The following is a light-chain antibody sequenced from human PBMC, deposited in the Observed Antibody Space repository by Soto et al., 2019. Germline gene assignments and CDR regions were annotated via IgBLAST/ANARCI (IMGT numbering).Light chain of an antibody. CDR1: QSLLHSNGYNY. J-gene: IGKJ3*01. Sequence: IVMTQSPLSLPVTPGEPASISCTSSQSLLHSNGYNYLDWYLQKPGQSPQLLSYLGSIRASGVPDRFSGSGSGTNFTLKISRMEAEDVGVYYCMQGLQTPQFTFGPGTKVDIK. V-gene: IGKV2-28*01. CDR3: MQGLQTPQFT. CDR2: LGS.